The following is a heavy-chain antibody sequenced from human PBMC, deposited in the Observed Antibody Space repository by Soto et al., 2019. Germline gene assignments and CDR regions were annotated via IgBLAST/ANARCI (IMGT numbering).Heavy chain of an antibody. J-gene: IGHJ5*02. CDR2: ISAYNGNT. D-gene: IGHD6-13*01. V-gene: IGHV1-18*01. Sequence: QVQLVQSGAEVKKPGASVKVSCKASGYTFTSYGISWVRQAPGQGLEWMGWISAYNGNTNYAQKLQGRVTMTKDTSTSTAYMELRSLRSDDTAVYYCVRDWDHSSRDNCFDPWGQGTLVTVAS. CDR3: VRDWDHSSRDNCFDP. CDR1: GYTFTSYG.